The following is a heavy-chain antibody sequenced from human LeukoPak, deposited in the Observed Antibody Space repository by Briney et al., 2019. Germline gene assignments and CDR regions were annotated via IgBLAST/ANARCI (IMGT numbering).Heavy chain of an antibody. J-gene: IGHJ4*02. V-gene: IGHV4-39*01. CDR1: GGSIRGSRSY. CDR2: VFHSWTT. D-gene: IGHD4-23*01. CDR3: ARRDYSGDNPVLDF. Sequence: SETLSLTCTVSGGSIRGSRSYWGWLRQRPGTGPGWLGIVFHSWTTYYNPSLKSQLTISIDTSKNQFSLKLRSVTAADTAVYFCARRDYSGDNPVLDFWGRGTLVTVSS.